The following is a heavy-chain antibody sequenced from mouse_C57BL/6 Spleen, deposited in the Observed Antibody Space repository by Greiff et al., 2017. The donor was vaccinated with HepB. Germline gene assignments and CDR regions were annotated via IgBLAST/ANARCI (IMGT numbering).Heavy chain of an antibody. Sequence: QVQLQQPGAELVKPGASVKLSCKASGYTFTSYWMHWVKQRPGQGLEWIGMIHPNSGSTNYNEKFKSKATLTVDKSSSTAYMQLSSLTSEDSAVYYCARGDDYDEGFAYWGQGTLVTVSA. D-gene: IGHD2-4*01. CDR3: ARGDDYDEGFAY. V-gene: IGHV1-64*01. CDR2: IHPNSGST. CDR1: GYTFTSYW. J-gene: IGHJ3*01.